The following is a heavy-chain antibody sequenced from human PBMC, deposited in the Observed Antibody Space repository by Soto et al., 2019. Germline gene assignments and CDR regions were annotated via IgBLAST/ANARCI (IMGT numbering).Heavy chain of an antibody. J-gene: IGHJ4*02. Sequence: QVQLVQSGAEVKRPGASVKVFCKASGYTFTTHTMHWVRQAPGQGLEWMGWMNGGNGNTKYSQKFQGRVTFTRDTFASTAYMELSSLSSEDTAVYYGTRLETDYWGQGTLVTVSS. CDR1: GYTFTTHT. V-gene: IGHV1-3*01. CDR3: TRLETDY. CDR2: MNGGNGNT.